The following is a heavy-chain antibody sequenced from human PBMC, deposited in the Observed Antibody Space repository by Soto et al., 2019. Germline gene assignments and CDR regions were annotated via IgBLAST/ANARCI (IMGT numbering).Heavy chain of an antibody. J-gene: IGHJ4*02. CDR1: GDSTSDSF. D-gene: IGHD5-12*01. CDR3: ATEGTYGYKDFEF. CDR2: VSYTGST. V-gene: IGHV4-59*01. Sequence: SETLSLTCSVSGDSTSDSFWDWIRQPPGKGLEWIGYVSYTGSTRYNPSLKSRVTISVDTSKNQVSLKLSSVTAADTAVYFCATEGTYGYKDFEFWGQGTLVTVS.